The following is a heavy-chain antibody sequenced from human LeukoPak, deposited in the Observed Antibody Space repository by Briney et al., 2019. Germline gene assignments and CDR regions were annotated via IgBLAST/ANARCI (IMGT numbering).Heavy chain of an antibody. V-gene: IGHV5-51*01. Sequence: GESLQISCKGSGYGFTSYWIGWVRQMPGKGLEWMGIIYPGDSDTRYSPSFQGQVTISADKSISTAYLQWSSLKASDTAMYYCARVGYCSGGSCWYFDYWGQGTLVTVSS. D-gene: IGHD2-15*01. J-gene: IGHJ4*02. CDR3: ARVGYCSGGSCWYFDY. CDR2: IYPGDSDT. CDR1: GYGFTSYW.